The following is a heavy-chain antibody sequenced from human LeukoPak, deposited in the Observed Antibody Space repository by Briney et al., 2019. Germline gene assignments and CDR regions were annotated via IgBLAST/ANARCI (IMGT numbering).Heavy chain of an antibody. J-gene: IGHJ4*02. CDR3: ASVEVVPASTGGDY. CDR2: ISYDGSNR. V-gene: IGHV3-30*04. CDR1: GFTFSSYA. Sequence: GGSLRLSCAASGFTFSSYAMHWVRQAPGKGLEWVAVISYDGSNRYYADSVKGRFTISRDNSKNTLYLQMNSLRAEDTAVYYCASVEVVPASTGGDYWGQGTLVTVSS. D-gene: IGHD2-2*01.